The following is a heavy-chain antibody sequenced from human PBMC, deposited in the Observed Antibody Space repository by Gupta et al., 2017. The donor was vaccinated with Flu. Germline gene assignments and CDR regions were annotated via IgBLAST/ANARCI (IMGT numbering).Heavy chain of an antibody. CDR3: ASRGWNRISSFDS. J-gene: IGHJ4*02. CDR1: GFTFSAYA. Sequence: EVQLLESGVGLVQPGGSLSLSCAASGFTFSAYAMNWVRQAPGKGLAWVSIINNNGQSTHYADSVKSRFTISRDDSKSTLYLKMNNLGVEDTAVYYCASRGWNRISSFDSWGQGTLVTVSS. CDR2: INNNGQST. V-gene: IGHV3-23*05. D-gene: IGHD6-19*01.